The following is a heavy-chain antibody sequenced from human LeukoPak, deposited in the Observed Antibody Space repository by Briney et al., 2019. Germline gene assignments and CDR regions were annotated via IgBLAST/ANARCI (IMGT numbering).Heavy chain of an antibody. J-gene: IGHJ5*02. V-gene: IGHV1-3*01. D-gene: IGHD4-17*01. CDR2: INAGNGDT. CDR3: TRDPGPIYGDYEKISWFDP. CDR1: GYTFSNYA. Sequence: ASVKVSCKASGYTFSNYAIHWLRQAPGQRFEWMGWINAGNGDTKYSQKFQGRVTLTRDTSATTAYMELSGLRSEDTAVYYCTRDPGPIYGDYEKISWFDPWGQGTLVTVSS.